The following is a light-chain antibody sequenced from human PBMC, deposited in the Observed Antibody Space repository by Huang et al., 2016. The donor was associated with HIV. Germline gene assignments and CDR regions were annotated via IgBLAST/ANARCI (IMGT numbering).Light chain of an antibody. J-gene: IGKJ1*01. CDR1: QSVSSD. Sequence: EIVMTQSPATLSVSPGERATLSCRHSQSVSSDLAWYQQKPGQAPRLLIYGASTRATGIPARYSGSGSVTEFTLTISSLQSEDFAVYYCQQYNDWPRTFGQGTKVEIK. V-gene: IGKV3-15*01. CDR3: QQYNDWPRT. CDR2: GAS.